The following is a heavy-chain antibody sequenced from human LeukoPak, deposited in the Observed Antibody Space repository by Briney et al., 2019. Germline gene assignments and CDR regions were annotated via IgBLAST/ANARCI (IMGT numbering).Heavy chain of an antibody. Sequence: PGGSLRLSCAASGFTFSSDGMHWVRQAPGKGLEWVAFIRYDGSNKYYKDSVKGRFTISRDNFKNTLYLQMNSLRAEDTAVYYCAKVKQQLVLYYYMDVWGKGTTVTISS. CDR3: AKVKQQLVLYYYMDV. CDR2: IRYDGSNK. J-gene: IGHJ6*03. D-gene: IGHD6-13*01. V-gene: IGHV3-30*02. CDR1: GFTFSSDG.